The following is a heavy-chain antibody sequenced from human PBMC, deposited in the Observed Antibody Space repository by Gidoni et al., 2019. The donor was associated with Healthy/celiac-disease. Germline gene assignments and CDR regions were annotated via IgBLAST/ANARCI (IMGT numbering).Heavy chain of an antibody. Sequence: EVQLVETGGGLIQPGGSLRLSCAASGFTVSSNYMSWVRQAPGKGLEWVSVIYSGGSTYYADSVKGRFTISRDNSKNTLYLQMNSLRAEDTAVYYCARSGRMDYYGMDVWGQGTTVTVSS. CDR2: IYSGGST. V-gene: IGHV3-53*02. J-gene: IGHJ6*02. CDR1: GFTVSSNY. CDR3: ARSGRMDYYGMDV. D-gene: IGHD1-26*01.